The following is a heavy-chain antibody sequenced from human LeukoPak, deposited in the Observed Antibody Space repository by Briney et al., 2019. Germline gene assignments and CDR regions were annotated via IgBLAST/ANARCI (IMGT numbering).Heavy chain of an antibody. J-gene: IGHJ4*02. CDR2: IYYSGST. CDR3: ARVSSTRYGYYFDF. CDR1: GGSISSYY. Sequence: SETLSLTCTVSGGSISSYYWSWIRQPPGKGLEWIGYIYYSGSTNYNPSLKSRVTISVDTSKNQFSLKVNSVTAADTAMYYCARVSSTRYGYYFDFWGQGTLVTVSS. D-gene: IGHD3-16*02. V-gene: IGHV4-59*01.